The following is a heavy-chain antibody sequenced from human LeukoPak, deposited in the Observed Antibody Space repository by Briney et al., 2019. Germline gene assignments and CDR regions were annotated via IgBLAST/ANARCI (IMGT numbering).Heavy chain of an antibody. J-gene: IGHJ6*02. D-gene: IGHD3-10*01. CDR3: ARTPGSGSYSRFGGYYGMDV. CDR1: GYTFTSYG. Sequence: GASVKVSCKASGYTFTSYGISWVRQAPGQGLEWMGWISAYNGNTNYAQKFQGRVTITADKSTSTAYMELSSLRSEDTAVYYCARTPGSGSYSRFGGYYGMDVWGQGTTVTVSS. CDR2: ISAYNGNT. V-gene: IGHV1-18*01.